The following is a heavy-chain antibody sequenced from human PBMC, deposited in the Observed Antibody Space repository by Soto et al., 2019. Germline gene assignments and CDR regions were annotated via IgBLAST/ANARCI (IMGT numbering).Heavy chain of an antibody. Sequence: QITLKESGPTLVKPTQTLTLTCTFSGFSLSTSGVGVGWIRQPPGKALEWLALIYWDDDKRYSPSLKSRLTITMDTSKIQVVLTMTNMDPVDTATYYFAQSTLGDNLFDPWGQGTLVTVSA. CDR2: IYWDDDK. CDR1: GFSLSTSGVG. J-gene: IGHJ5*02. V-gene: IGHV2-5*02. CDR3: AQSTLGDNLFDP.